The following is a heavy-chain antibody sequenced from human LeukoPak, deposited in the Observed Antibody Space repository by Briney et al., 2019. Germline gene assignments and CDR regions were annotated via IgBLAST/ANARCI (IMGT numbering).Heavy chain of an antibody. CDR3: ARDGYSSSGGYFDY. CDR2: ISYDGANK. Sequence: GGSLRLSCAASGFTFSSYAMHWVRQAPGKGLEWVALISYDGANKYYADSVKGRFTISRDNSKNTLYLQMNSLRAEDTAVYYCARDGYSSSGGYFDYWGQGTPVTVSS. CDR1: GFTFSSYA. J-gene: IGHJ4*02. D-gene: IGHD6-13*01. V-gene: IGHV3-30-3*01.